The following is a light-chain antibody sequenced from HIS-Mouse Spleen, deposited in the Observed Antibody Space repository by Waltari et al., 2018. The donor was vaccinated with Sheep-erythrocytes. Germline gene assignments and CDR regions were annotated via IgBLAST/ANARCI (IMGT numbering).Light chain of an antibody. CDR3: SSYAGSNNWV. CDR2: EVS. Sequence: QFALTQPPSASGSPGQSVTISCTGTSSDVGGYNYVSWYQQHPGKAPKLMMYEVSKRPSGVPDCFSGSKSGNTASLTVSGLQAEDEADYYCSSYAGSNNWVFGGGTKLTVL. CDR1: SSDVGGYNY. V-gene: IGLV2-8*01. J-gene: IGLJ3*02.